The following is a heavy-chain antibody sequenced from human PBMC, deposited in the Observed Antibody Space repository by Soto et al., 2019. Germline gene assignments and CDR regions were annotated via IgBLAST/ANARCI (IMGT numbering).Heavy chain of an antibody. D-gene: IGHD5-12*01. CDR2: IIPIFGTA. CDR3: ARTYSGYDYYYYYYGMDV. V-gene: IGHV1-69*01. CDR1: GGTFSSYA. Sequence: QVQLVQSGAEVKKPGSSVKVSCKASGGTFSSYAISWVRQAPGQGLEWMGGIIPIFGTANYAQKFQGRVTITADESTSTAYMELSSLRSKDTAVYYCARTYSGYDYYYYYYGMDVWGQGTTVTVSS. J-gene: IGHJ6*02.